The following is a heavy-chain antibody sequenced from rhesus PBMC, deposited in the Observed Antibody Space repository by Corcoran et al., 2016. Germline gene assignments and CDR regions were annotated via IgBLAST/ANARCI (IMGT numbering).Heavy chain of an antibody. CDR1: GYTFTDYY. CDR2: VDPEDGEA. J-gene: IGHJ4*01. CDR3: ATEYCTGSGCYGYFDY. Sequence: EVQLVQSGAEVKKPGASVTISCKASGYTFTDYYLPWVRQAPGKGLDGMGRVDPEDGEAIPAQKFQDRVTITADTSTDTAYMELSSLRSEDTAVYYCATEYCTGSGCYGYFDYWGQGVLVTVSS. V-gene: IGHV1-111*02. D-gene: IGHD2-21*01.